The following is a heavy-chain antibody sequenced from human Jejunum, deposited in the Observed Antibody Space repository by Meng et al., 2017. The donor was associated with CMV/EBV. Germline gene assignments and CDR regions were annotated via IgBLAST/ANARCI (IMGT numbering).Heavy chain of an antibody. D-gene: IGHD5-12*01. CDR3: ATSSSGFDFWTDY. CDR1: GYTFTGYY. CDR2: INPNSGDT. Sequence: SGYTFTGYYMHWVRQAPGQGPEWMGWINPNSGDTTYAQQFQGRVTMTRDTSISTAYMELSSLRSDDTAVYYCATSSSGFDFWTDYWGQGTLVTVS. V-gene: IGHV1-2*02. J-gene: IGHJ4*02.